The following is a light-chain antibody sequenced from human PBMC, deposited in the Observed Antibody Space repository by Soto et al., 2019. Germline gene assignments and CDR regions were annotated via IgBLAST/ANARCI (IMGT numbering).Light chain of an antibody. Sequence: DIQLTQSPSFLSASVGDRVTITCRASQGISSYLAWYQQKPGKAPKLLIYAASTLQSGVPSRFRGSGSGTEFTLTISSLQPEDFAIYYCQQLNSYLTFGGGTKVEIK. CDR2: AAS. CDR3: QQLNSYLT. V-gene: IGKV1-9*01. CDR1: QGISSY. J-gene: IGKJ4*01.